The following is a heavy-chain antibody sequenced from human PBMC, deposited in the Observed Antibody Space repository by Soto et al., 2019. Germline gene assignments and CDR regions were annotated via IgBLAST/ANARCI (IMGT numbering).Heavy chain of an antibody. CDR1: RGTMNIPGVS. D-gene: IGHD1-26*01. V-gene: IGHV4-31*02. Sequence: SQCLALAWTVCRGTMNIPGVSWNWILNHPGKGLEWIGYSYYSGRTFYNPFLKNRLTISVDTFKNQFSLKLTSVTAVDTALYYCARDNVGPRAGGGMDVWGQGTTVTLS. CDR2: SYYSGRT. J-gene: IGHJ6*02. CDR3: ARDNVGPRAGGGMDV.